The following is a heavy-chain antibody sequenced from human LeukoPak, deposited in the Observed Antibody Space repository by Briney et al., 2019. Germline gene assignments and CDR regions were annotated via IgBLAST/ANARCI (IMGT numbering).Heavy chain of an antibody. V-gene: IGHV3-74*01. D-gene: IGHD3-3*01. J-gene: IGHJ4*02. CDR2: INGAGSST. CDR3: AKGTLEWLIFRRFDY. Sequence: GGSLRLSCAASGFTFSNSWMHWVRQAPGEGLVWVSRINGAGSSTNYADSVKGRFTISRDNSKNTLYLQMNSLRAEDTAVYYCAKGTLEWLIFRRFDYWGQGTLVTVSS. CDR1: GFTFSNSW.